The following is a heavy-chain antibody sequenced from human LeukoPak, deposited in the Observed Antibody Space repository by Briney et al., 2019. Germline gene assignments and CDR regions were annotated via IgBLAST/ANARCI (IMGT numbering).Heavy chain of an antibody. CDR2: IYTSGST. Sequence: SETLSLTCTVSGGSISSYYWSWIRQPAGKGLEWIGRIYTSGSTNYNPSLKSRVTMSVDTSKNQFSLKLSSVTAADTAVYYCARLYESITMIVDYWYFDLWGRGTLVTVSS. CDR1: GGSISSYY. D-gene: IGHD3-22*01. CDR3: ARLYESITMIVDYWYFDL. V-gene: IGHV4-4*07. J-gene: IGHJ2*01.